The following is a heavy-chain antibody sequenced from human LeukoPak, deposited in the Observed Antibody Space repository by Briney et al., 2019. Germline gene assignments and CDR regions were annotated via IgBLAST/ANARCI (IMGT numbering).Heavy chain of an antibody. V-gene: IGHV4-59*01. D-gene: IGHD5-24*01. CDR3: ARVVEMATIALGAFDI. CDR1: GVSIGGYS. J-gene: IGHJ3*02. Sequence: SETLSLTCAVSGVSIGGYSWSWIRQSPGKGLEWMGFIYNTGSTNYNPSLKSRVTISVDTSKNQFSLKLSSVTAADTAVYYCARVVEMATIALGAFDIWGQGTMVTVSS. CDR2: IYNTGST.